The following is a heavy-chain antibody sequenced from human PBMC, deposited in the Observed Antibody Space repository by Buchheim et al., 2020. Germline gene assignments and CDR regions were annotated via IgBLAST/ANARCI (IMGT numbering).Heavy chain of an antibody. CDR3: VGTLRGDYYYGMDV. CDR1: GFTFSSYA. D-gene: IGHD2-15*01. J-gene: IGHJ6*02. Sequence: EVQLLESGGGLVQPGGSLRLSCAASGFTFSSYAMSWVRQAPGKGLEGVSAISGSGGSTYYADSVKGRFTISSDNSQNTLYLQMNSLRAEDTAVYYCVGTLRGDYYYGMDVWGQRTT. V-gene: IGHV3-23*01. CDR2: ISGSGGST.